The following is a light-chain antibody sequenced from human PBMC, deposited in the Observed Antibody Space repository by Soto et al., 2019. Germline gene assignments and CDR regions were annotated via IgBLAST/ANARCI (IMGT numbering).Light chain of an antibody. V-gene: IGKV4-1*01. CDR2: WAS. J-gene: IGKJ1*01. CDR3: KQFYRSPWT. Sequence: DIVMTQSPDSLALSLGERATINCKSSQTVLDSSNNKNYLAWYQQKPGQPPKLLIYWASTRESGVPDRFSGSGSETDFTLTISSLKAEDVALYYWKQFYRSPWTFVQGTKVEIK. CDR1: QTVLDSSNNKNY.